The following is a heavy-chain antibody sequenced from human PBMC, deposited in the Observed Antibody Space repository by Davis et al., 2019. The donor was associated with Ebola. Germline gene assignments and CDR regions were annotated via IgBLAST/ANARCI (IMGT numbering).Heavy chain of an antibody. Sequence: AASVKVSCKASGYTFTGYYMHWVRQAPGKGLEYVSAISSNGGSTYYANSVKGRFTISRDNSKNTLYLQMGSLRAEDMAVYYCARTYWDIVVVPAAKAYYYYGMDVWGQGTTVTVSS. D-gene: IGHD2-2*01. CDR3: ARTYWDIVVVPAAKAYYYYGMDV. CDR1: GYTFTGYY. J-gene: IGHJ6*02. CDR2: ISSNGGST. V-gene: IGHV3-64*01.